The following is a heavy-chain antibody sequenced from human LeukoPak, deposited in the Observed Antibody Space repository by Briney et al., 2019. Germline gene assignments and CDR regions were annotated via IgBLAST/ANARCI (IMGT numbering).Heavy chain of an antibody. J-gene: IGHJ4*02. Sequence: PSETLSLTCTVSGGSISTYSWSWIRQPPGKGLEWIWYIYYSGTPNYNPSLKSRVTISVDTSKNQFSLKLSSVTAADTAVYYCARVRLVGYDILTGYYSFDYWGLGTLVTVSS. CDR2: IYYSGTP. CDR1: GGSISTYS. V-gene: IGHV4-59*01. D-gene: IGHD3-9*01. CDR3: ARVRLVGYDILTGYYSFDY.